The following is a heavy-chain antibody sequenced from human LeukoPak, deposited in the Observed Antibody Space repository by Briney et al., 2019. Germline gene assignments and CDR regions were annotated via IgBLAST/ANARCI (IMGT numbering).Heavy chain of an antibody. V-gene: IGHV1-46*01. D-gene: IGHD5-18*01. CDR2: INPSSGST. CDR3: AIMSRVDTGKSPLDD. J-gene: IGHJ4*02. Sequence: ASVKVSCKASGYTFATYYMHWVRQAPGQGLEWMGVINPSSGSTNYAQNFQGRVTMTRDTSTSTVYMELSSLRSEDTAMDYCAIMSRVDTGKSPLDDWGQGSLVTVSS. CDR1: GYTFATYY.